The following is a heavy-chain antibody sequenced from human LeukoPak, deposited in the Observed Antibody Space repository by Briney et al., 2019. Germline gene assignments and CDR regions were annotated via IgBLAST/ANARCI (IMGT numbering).Heavy chain of an antibody. V-gene: IGHV7-4-1*02. D-gene: IGHD6-19*01. J-gene: IGHJ1*01. Sequence: ASVKVSCKASGYTFTNYAMNWVRQAPGQGLEWMGWINTNTGNPTYAQGFTGRFVFSLDTSVSTAYLQISSLKAEDTAVYYCARETPSSGWSKYFQHWGQGTLVTVSS. CDR1: GYTFTNYA. CDR2: INTNTGNP. CDR3: ARETPSSGWSKYFQH.